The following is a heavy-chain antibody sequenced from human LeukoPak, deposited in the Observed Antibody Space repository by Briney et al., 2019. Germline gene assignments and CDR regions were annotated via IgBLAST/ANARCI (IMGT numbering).Heavy chain of an antibody. CDR2: IYTSGST. Sequence: SETLSLTCTVSGGSISSYYWSWIRQPAGKGLEWIGRIYTSGSTNYNPSLKSRVTMSVDTSKNQFSLKLSSVTAADTAVYYCARATKLLWFGELLEKGSYYFDYWGQGTLVTVSS. V-gene: IGHV4-4*07. CDR3: ARATKLLWFGELLEKGSYYFDY. J-gene: IGHJ4*02. D-gene: IGHD3-10*01. CDR1: GGSISSYY.